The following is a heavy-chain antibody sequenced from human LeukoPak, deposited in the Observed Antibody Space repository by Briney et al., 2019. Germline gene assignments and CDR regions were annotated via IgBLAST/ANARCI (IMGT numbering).Heavy chain of an antibody. CDR1: CGSISSSSYY. Sequence: ASETLSLTCTFSCGSISSSSYYWGWIRQPPGKGLEWIGYIYYSGSTHYNPSLKSRVPISVDTSKNQFSLKLSSVTAADTAVYYCARQRNSRSSKSMVISYFFGMDVWGQGTTVTVSS. CDR3: ARQRNSRSSKSMVISYFFGMDV. J-gene: IGHJ6*02. CDR2: IYYSGST. V-gene: IGHV4-39*01. D-gene: IGHD6-6*01.